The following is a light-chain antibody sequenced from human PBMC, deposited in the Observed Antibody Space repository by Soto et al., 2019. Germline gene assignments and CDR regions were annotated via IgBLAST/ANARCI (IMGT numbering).Light chain of an antibody. CDR2: KAS. Sequence: DIQMTQSPSTLSASVGDRVTITCRASQSISSWLAWYQQKPGKAPKLLIYKASSLESGVPSRFSGSRSGTEFTLTISSLQPDDFATYYCQQYNGYQYTFGQGTKVDIK. CDR3: QQYNGYQYT. CDR1: QSISSW. V-gene: IGKV1-5*03. J-gene: IGKJ2*01.